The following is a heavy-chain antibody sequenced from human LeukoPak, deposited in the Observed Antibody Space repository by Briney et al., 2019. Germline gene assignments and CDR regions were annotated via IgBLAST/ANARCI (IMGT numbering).Heavy chain of an antibody. J-gene: IGHJ4*02. CDR1: GHTFTGYY. V-gene: IGHV1-2*02. CDR3: AKESYSSSWTYFFDY. D-gene: IGHD6-13*01. CDR2: INPNSGGT. Sequence: ASVKVSCKASGHTFTGYYMHWVRQAPGQELEWMGWINPNSGGTNLAQKFQGRVSMTRDTSISTAYMELSRLRSDDTAVYYCAKESYSSSWTYFFDYWGQGTLVTVSA.